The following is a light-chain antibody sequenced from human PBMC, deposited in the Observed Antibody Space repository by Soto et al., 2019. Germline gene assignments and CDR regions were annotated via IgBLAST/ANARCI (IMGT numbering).Light chain of an antibody. CDR2: DVS. V-gene: IGLV2-14*01. CDR1: SSDVGGYNY. CDR3: RSYTSSSTHVV. J-gene: IGLJ2*01. Sequence: QSALTQPASVSGSPGQSITISCTGTSSDVGGYNYVSWYQQHPGKAPKLMIYDVSNRPSGVSNRFSGSKSGNTASLTISGLQAEDEADYSCRSYTSSSTHVVFGGGTKVTVL.